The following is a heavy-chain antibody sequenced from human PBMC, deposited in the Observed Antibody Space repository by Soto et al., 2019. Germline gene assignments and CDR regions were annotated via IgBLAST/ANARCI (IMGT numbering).Heavy chain of an antibody. CDR1: GFTFSGSA. CDR2: VRRQANSYAT. D-gene: IGHD1-26*01. J-gene: IGHJ4*02. V-gene: IGHV3-73*02. CDR3: TRQWEWDQPDKNDY. Sequence: ELQLVESGGGLVQPGGPLKLSCAASGFTFSGSARHWVRQASGKGLEWVGRVRRQANSYATAYAASLKGRFTISRDDSKNTAYLQMNSLKTEDTDVYYCTRQWEWDQPDKNDYWGQGTLVTVSS.